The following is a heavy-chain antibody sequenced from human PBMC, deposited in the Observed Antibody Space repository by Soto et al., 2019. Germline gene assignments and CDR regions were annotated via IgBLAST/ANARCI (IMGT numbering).Heavy chain of an antibody. Sequence: EEQLLESGGGLVQPGGSLKISCAVAGFTFSSYAMSWVRQAPGKGLEWVSGISGTGRVTNYAESVKGRFTISRDNPKNTLYREMKSLRAEDTAVYYCAKDVHYDIVTGIEYFDHWGQGTLVTVSS. CDR3: AKDVHYDIVTGIEYFDH. J-gene: IGHJ1*01. CDR2: ISGTGRVT. CDR1: GFTFSSYA. D-gene: IGHD3-9*01. V-gene: IGHV3-23*01.